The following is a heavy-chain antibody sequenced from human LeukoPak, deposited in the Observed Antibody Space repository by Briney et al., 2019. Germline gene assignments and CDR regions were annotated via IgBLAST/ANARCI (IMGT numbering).Heavy chain of an antibody. CDR2: MNPNRGST. CDR1: GYTFSSSD. J-gene: IGHJ3*02. CDR3: ARDKRGQAAADDPFDI. Sequence: ASVKVSCKASGYTFSSSDINWVRQAAGQGLEWMGWMNPNRGSTGYARKFQGRVTMTRVTSINTAYMELSSLRVEDTAVYYCARDKRGQAAADDPFDIWGQGTMVTVSS. V-gene: IGHV1-8*02. D-gene: IGHD6-13*01.